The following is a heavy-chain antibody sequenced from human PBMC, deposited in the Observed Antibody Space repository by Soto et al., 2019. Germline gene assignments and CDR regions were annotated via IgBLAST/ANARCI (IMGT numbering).Heavy chain of an antibody. V-gene: IGHV1-8*01. D-gene: IGHD3-22*01. CDR3: ARVYDSSGYYYVGYLGMDV. Sequence: ASVKVSCKASGYTFTSYDINWVRQATGQGLEWMGWMNPNSGNTGYAQKFQGRVTMTRNTSISTAYMELSSLRSEDTAVYYCARVYDSSGYYYVGYLGMDVWGQGTTVTVSS. CDR1: GYTFTSYD. CDR2: MNPNSGNT. J-gene: IGHJ6*02.